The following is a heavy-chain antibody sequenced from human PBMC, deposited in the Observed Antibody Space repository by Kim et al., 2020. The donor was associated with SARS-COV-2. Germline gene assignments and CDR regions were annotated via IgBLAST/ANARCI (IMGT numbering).Heavy chain of an antibody. V-gene: IGHV3-23*01. CDR1: GFTFTGHA. D-gene: IGHD2-21*01. CDR3: MKGGWGWIWDH. CDR2: IDGSDGTT. J-gene: IGHJ4*02. Sequence: GGSLRLCCTTSGFTFTGHAMSWVRQAPGKGLEWVSSIDGSDGTTYYVDSVRGRFTISRDDSKNTLYLQMSALRGDDTAVYYCMKGGWGWIWDHWGQGTLVTVSS.